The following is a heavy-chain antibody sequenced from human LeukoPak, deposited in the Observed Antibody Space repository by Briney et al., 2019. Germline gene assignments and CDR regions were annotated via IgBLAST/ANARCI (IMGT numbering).Heavy chain of an antibody. CDR3: ARDMYYYDSSGYYPHFPDY. V-gene: IGHV3-30-3*01. J-gene: IGHJ4*02. D-gene: IGHD3-22*01. CDR1: GFTFSSYA. Sequence: AGGSLRLSCAASGFTFSSYAMHWVRQAPGKGLEWVTVISYDGSNKYYADSVKGRFTISRDNSKNTLYLQMNSLRAEDTAVYYCARDMYYYDSSGYYPHFPDYWGQGTLVTVSS. CDR2: ISYDGSNK.